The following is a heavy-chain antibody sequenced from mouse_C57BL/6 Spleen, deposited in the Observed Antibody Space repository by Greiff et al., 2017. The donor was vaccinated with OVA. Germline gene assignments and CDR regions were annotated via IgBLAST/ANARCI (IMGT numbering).Heavy chain of an antibody. CDR1: GYTFTSYW. Sequence: VKLQESGTELVKPGASVKLSCKASGYTFTSYWMHWVKQRPGQGLEWIGNINPSNGGTNYNEKFKSKATLTVDKSSSTAYMQLRSLTSEDSAVYYCARGSVVAGDYWGQGTTLTVSS. CDR2: INPSNGGT. CDR3: ARGSVVAGDY. J-gene: IGHJ2*01. V-gene: IGHV1-53*01. D-gene: IGHD1-1*01.